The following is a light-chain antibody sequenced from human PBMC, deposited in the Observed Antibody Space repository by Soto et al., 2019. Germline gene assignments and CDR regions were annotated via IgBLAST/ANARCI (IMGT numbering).Light chain of an antibody. J-gene: IGLJ1*01. CDR2: EVT. Sequence: QSVLPWPPPMTGSPGQSVPISCTGTSSDFPSYNRVSWYQRPPGTGPKLVIYEVTNRPSGIPDRFSGSKSGNTATLTISGLQAEDEAEYFCILYTTASTYVFGTGSKVTGL. V-gene: IGLV2-18*01. CDR1: SSDFPSYNR. CDR3: ILYTTASTYV.